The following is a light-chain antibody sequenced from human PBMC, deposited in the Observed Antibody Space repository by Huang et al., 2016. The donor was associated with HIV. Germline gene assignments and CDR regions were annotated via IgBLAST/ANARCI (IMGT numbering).Light chain of an antibody. V-gene: IGKV3-20*01. J-gene: IGKJ2*01. Sequence: EIVLTQSPGTLSLSAGERATLSCRASQSVDNNYLAWSQDKGGQAPRLLIYGAFTRATDIPVRFSGSGSGTAFTLTISRLEPEDSAVYFCQQYGNSPNTFGQGTRLEIK. CDR2: GAF. CDR1: QSVDNNY. CDR3: QQYGNSPNT.